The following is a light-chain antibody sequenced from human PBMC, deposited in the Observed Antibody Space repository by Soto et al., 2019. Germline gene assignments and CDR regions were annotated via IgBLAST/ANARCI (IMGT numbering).Light chain of an antibody. CDR3: QQSYNGPFT. Sequence: DIQMTQSPSSLSASVGERVTVTCRAGQSISRYLTWYQQMPGKAPKLLIYSASTLQTGVPSRFSGSGSGTDFTLTISSLQPEDFATYYCQQSYNGPFTFGPGTKVDIK. J-gene: IGKJ3*01. CDR1: QSISRY. CDR2: SAS. V-gene: IGKV1-39*01.